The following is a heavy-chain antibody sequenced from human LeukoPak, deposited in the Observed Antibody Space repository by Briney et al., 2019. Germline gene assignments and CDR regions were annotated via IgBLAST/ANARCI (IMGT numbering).Heavy chain of an antibody. J-gene: IGHJ6*03. V-gene: IGHV3-23*01. CDR3: EKDTSVSWYHRAYMNV. CDR1: SFIFSNYA. CDR2: ISGSGDTT. D-gene: IGHD2-15*01. Sequence: GGSLRLSCAAWSFIFSNYAMSWVRQAPGGGLEWVSAISGSGDTTFHADSVKGRFTTSRDNSKYTFSLQMSGQRVEASATYFYEKDTSVSWYHRAYMNVWGTGTTVTVSS.